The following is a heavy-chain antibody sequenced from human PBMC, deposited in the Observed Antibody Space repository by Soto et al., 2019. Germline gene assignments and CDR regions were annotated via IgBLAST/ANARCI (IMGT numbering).Heavy chain of an antibody. CDR1: GFTFSSYS. V-gene: IGHV3-48*01. CDR3: ARTGYSATRGYYYYYYYMDV. Sequence: GGSLRLSCAASGFTFSSYSMNWVRQAPGKGLEWVSYISSSGSTIYYADSVKGRLTISRDNAKNSLFLQMNSLRAEDTAVYYCARTGYSATRGYYYYYYYMDVWGKGTTVTVSS. D-gene: IGHD5-18*01. CDR2: ISSSGSTI. J-gene: IGHJ6*03.